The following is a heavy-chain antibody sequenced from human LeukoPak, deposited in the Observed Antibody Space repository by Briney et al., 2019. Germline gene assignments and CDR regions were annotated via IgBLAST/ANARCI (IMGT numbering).Heavy chain of an antibody. CDR2: IYHSGST. CDR1: GGSISSSNW. V-gene: IGHV4-4*02. J-gene: IGHJ4*02. CDR3: ARGGYSYVGYDPVEYYFDY. Sequence: SETLSLTCAVSGGSISSSNWWSWVRQPPGKGLEWIGEIYHSGSTNYNPSLKSRVTISVDKSKNQFSLKLSSVTAADTAVYYCARGGYSYVGYDPVEYYFDYWGQGTLVTVSS. D-gene: IGHD5-18*01.